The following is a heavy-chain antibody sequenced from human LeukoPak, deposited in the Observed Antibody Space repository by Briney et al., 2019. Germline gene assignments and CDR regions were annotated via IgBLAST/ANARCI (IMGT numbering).Heavy chain of an antibody. J-gene: IGHJ3*02. Sequence: PGGSLRLSCAASGFTFDDYAMPWVRQAPGKGLEWVSGISWNSGSIGYADSVKGRFTISRDNAKNSLYLQMNSLRAEDTALYYCAKVLFARSISGAFDIWGQGTMVTVSS. CDR3: AKVLFARSISGAFDI. V-gene: IGHV3-9*01. CDR1: GFTFDDYA. D-gene: IGHD3-10*01. CDR2: ISWNSGSI.